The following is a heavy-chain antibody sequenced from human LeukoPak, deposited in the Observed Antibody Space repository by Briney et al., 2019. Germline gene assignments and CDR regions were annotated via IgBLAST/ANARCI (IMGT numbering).Heavy chain of an antibody. CDR3: ARGFQGHSSGWYVDYYYGMDV. D-gene: IGHD6-19*01. J-gene: IGHJ6*02. V-gene: IGHV4-4*07. Sequence: PSETLSLTCTVSGGSISSYYWSWIRQPAGKGLEWIGRIYTSGSTNYNPSLKSRVTMSVDTSKNQFSLKLSSVTAADTAVYYCARGFQGHSSGWYVDYYYGMDVWGQATTVTVSS. CDR1: GGSISSYY. CDR2: IYTSGST.